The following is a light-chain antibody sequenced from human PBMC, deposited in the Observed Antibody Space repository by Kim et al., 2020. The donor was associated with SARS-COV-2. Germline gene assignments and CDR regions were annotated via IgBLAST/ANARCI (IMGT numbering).Light chain of an antibody. CDR1: SGSIDDNY. Sequence: KTVTISCTSSSGSIDDNYVQWYQQRPGGVPTTVIYEDDQRPSGVSDRFSGSIDNSSNSASLTISGLRTEDEADYYCQSYNRDNVLFGGGTQLTVL. J-gene: IGLJ2*01. CDR3: QSYNRDNVL. V-gene: IGLV6-57*02. CDR2: EDD.